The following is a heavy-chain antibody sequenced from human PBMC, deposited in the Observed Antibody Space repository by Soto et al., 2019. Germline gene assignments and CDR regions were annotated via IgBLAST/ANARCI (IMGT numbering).Heavy chain of an antibody. Sequence: SETLSLTCTLSGGSISDDYWSWIRQPPGKGLEWIGYIYYSGSTNYNPSLRSRVTISVDTSKNQFSLKLSSVTAADTAVYYCAREYRDIVVVPAAKPGGRVRAQRRRYYYGMDVWGQGTTVTVSS. V-gene: IGHV4-59*01. D-gene: IGHD2-2*02. J-gene: IGHJ6*02. CDR2: IYYSGST. CDR1: GGSISDDY. CDR3: AREYRDIVVVPAAKPGGRVRAQRRRYYYGMDV.